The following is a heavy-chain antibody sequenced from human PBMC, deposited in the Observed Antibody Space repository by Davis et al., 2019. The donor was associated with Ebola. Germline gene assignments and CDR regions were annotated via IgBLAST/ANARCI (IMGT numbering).Heavy chain of an antibody. D-gene: IGHD6-6*01. CDR1: GFTFSGSA. V-gene: IGHV3-73*01. Sequence: GESPKIPCAASGFTFSGSAMHWVRQASGKGLEWVGRIRSKANSYATAYAASVKGRFTISRDDSKNTAYLQMNSLKTEDTAVYYCTRSTEYSITKADYWGQGTLVTVSS. J-gene: IGHJ4*02. CDR2: IRSKANSYAT. CDR3: TRSTEYSITKADY.